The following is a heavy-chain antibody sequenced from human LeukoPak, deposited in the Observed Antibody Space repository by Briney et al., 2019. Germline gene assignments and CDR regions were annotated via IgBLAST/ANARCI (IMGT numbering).Heavy chain of an antibody. D-gene: IGHD6-13*01. CDR2: ISGSAGST. CDR3: AKGATYSSSWYLSEPDPGQVY. Sequence: GGSLRLSCAASGFTFSSYAMTWVRQAPGKGLEWVSTISGSAGSTYYADSVRGRFTISRDNSKNTLYLQMNSLRAEDTAVYYCAKGATYSSSWYLSEPDPGQVYWGQGTLVTVSS. J-gene: IGHJ4*02. V-gene: IGHV3-23*01. CDR1: GFTFSSYA.